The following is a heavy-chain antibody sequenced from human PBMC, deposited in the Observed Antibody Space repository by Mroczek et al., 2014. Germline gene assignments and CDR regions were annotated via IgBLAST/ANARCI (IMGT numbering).Heavy chain of an antibody. J-gene: IGHJ6*02. CDR3: ARSYYGSGSYLYYYGMDV. CDR2: ISAYNGNT. CDR1: GYTFTSYG. D-gene: IGHD3-10*01. V-gene: IGHV1-18*01. Sequence: QVQLQESGAEVKKPGASVKVSCKASGYTFTSYGISWVRQAPGQGLEWMGWISAYNGNTNYAQKLQGRVTMTTDTSTSTAYMELRSLRSDDTAVYYCARSYYGSGSYLYYYGMDVWGQGTTVTRLL.